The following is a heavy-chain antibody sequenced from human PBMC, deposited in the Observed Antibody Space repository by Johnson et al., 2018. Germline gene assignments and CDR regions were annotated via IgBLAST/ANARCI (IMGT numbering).Heavy chain of an antibody. J-gene: IGHJ1*01. V-gene: IGHV3-9*01. Sequence: VQLVQSGGGLVQPGRSLRLSCAASGFTFDDYAMHWVRQAPGNGLEWVSGITWNSGSIGYVGSVKGRFTIPRDNAKNSLYLQMNSLRPEDTALYCCGGARAAVAGTPFQHWGQGTLVTVSS. CDR3: GGARAAVAGTPFQH. CDR2: ITWNSGSI. CDR1: GFTFDDYA. D-gene: IGHD6-19*01.